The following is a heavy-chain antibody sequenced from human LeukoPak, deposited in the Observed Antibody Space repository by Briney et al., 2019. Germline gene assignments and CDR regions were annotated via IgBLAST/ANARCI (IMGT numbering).Heavy chain of an antibody. D-gene: IGHD5-18*01. CDR1: GFTFSDYG. CDR3: AKKAGQLWLPSDAFDI. CDR2: IRYDGSNK. Sequence: PGGSLRLSCAASGFTFSDYGIHWVRQAPGKGLEWVAFIRYDGSNKYYADSVKGRFTISRDNSKNTVYMQMNGLRADDKAVCYCAKKAGQLWLPSDAFDIWGQGTMVTVSS. J-gene: IGHJ3*02. V-gene: IGHV3-30*02.